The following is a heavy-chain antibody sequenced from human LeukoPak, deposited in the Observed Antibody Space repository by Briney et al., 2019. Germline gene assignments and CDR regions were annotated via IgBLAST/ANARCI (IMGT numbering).Heavy chain of an antibody. J-gene: IGHJ3*02. V-gene: IGHV3-30*02. CDR2: IWYDGNNK. D-gene: IGHD3-10*01. CDR1: GFTFGSYG. Sequence: GGSLRLSCAASGFTFGSYGMHWVRQAPGKGLEWVAVIWYDGNNKYYADSVEGRFTISRDNSKNTLYLQMNSLRAEDTAVYYCAKGRGAFDIWGQGTMVTVSS. CDR3: AKGRGAFDI.